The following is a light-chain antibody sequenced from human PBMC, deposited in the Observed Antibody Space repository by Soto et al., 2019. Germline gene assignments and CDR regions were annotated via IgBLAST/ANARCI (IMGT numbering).Light chain of an antibody. J-gene: IGKJ1*01. CDR3: QQHNVWPET. CDR1: QSVSSSY. V-gene: IGKV3D-20*02. CDR2: GAS. Sequence: EHVSTQSPGTRSLPPGERANISSRASQSVSSSYLAWYHKNPGQDPRLLIYGASSRATGIPDRFSGTGSGTDFNLTISRLEPEESVIYYCQQHNVWPETVGQGTKVDIK.